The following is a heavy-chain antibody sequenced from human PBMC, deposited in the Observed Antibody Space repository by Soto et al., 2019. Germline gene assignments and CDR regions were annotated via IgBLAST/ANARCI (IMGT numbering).Heavy chain of an antibody. D-gene: IGHD5-18*01. CDR1: GFTFNNYA. V-gene: IGHV3-23*01. CDR2: LSATGASP. Sequence: EVQLLESGGGLVQPGGSLRLSCAASGFTFNNYAMSWVRQAPGKGLEWVSALSATGASPYYADSVRGRFTISRDNRNNTVYLQMNGLRVEDTAIYYCAKPLDTAMARLAFLDWGQGTLVTVSS. J-gene: IGHJ4*02. CDR3: AKPLDTAMARLAFLD.